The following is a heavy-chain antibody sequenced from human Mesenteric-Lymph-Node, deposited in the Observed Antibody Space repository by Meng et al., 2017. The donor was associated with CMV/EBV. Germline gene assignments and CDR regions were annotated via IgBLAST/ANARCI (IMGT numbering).Heavy chain of an antibody. V-gene: IGHV1-18*01. CDR1: GYPFTSYG. CDR3: ARDQQLLPAEYFQH. J-gene: IGHJ1*01. D-gene: IGHD6-13*01. Sequence: KASGYPFTSYGISWVRQAPGQGLEWMGWISAYNGNTNYAQKFRGRVTMTTDTSTSTAYLELRSLRSDDTAVYYCARDQQLLPAEYFQHWGPGTLVTVSS. CDR2: ISAYNGNT.